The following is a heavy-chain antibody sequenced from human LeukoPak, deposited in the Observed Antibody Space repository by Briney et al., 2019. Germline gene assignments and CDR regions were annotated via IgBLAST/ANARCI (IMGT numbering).Heavy chain of an antibody. CDR3: AKDLQDYGEPFDY. J-gene: IGHJ4*02. D-gene: IGHD4-17*01. Sequence: TGGSLRLSCAASGFTFSSYGMHWVRQAPGKGLEWVAFIRYDGSNKYYADSVKGRFTISRDNSKNTLYLQMNSLRAEDTAVYYCAKDLQDYGEPFDYWGQGTLVTVSS. V-gene: IGHV3-30*02. CDR2: IRYDGSNK. CDR1: GFTFSSYG.